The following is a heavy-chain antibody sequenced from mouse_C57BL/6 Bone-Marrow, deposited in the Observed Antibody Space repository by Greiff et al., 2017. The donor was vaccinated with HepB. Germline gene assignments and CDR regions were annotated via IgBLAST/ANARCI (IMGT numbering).Heavy chain of an antibody. D-gene: IGHD1-1*01. CDR1: GFTFTDYY. J-gene: IGHJ1*03. CDR3: ARAITTVAWYFDV. Sequence: EVHLVESGGGLVQPGGSLSLSCAASGFTFTDYYMSWVRQPPGKALEWLGFIRNKANGYTTEYSASVKGRFTISRDNSQSILYLQMNALRAEDSATYYCARAITTVAWYFDVWGTGTTVTVSS. CDR2: IRNKANGYTT. V-gene: IGHV7-3*01.